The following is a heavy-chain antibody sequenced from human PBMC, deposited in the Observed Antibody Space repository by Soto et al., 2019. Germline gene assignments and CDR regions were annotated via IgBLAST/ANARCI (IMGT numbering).Heavy chain of an antibody. CDR2: IIPIFGTA. CDR1: GGTFSSYA. J-gene: IGHJ2*01. CDR3: ARSYYYDSSGYGDRYFDL. V-gene: IGHV1-69*13. Sequence: SVKVSCKASGGTFSSYAISWVRQAPGQGLEWMGGIIPIFGTANYAQKFQGRVTITADESTSTAYMELSSLRSEDTAVYYCARSYYYDSSGYGDRYFDLWGRGTRVTVSS. D-gene: IGHD3-22*01.